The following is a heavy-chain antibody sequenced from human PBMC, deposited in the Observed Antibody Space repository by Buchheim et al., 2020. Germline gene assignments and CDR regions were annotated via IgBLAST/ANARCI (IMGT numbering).Heavy chain of an antibody. J-gene: IGHJ6*02. D-gene: IGHD3-3*01. Sequence: EVQLLESGGGLVQPGGSLRLSCAASGFTFSSFAMSWVRQAPGKGLEYVSSIGEAGIATYYIDSVKGRFTISRDNSRNTLHLQMNSLRVDDTAVYYCAPKGTIFGVAVHGMDVWGQGTT. CDR2: IGEAGIAT. CDR3: APKGTIFGVAVHGMDV. V-gene: IGHV3-23*01. CDR1: GFTFSSFA.